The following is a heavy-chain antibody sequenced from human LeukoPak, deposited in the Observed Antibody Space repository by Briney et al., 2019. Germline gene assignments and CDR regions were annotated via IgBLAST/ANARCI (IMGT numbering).Heavy chain of an antibody. J-gene: IGHJ3*02. Sequence: GASVKVSCKASGYTFTSYGISWVRQAPGQGLERMGWINIYNGNTNYAQKLQGRVTMTTETSTSTAYMELRSLRSDDTAVYYCARERMGHSFDIWGQGTMVTVSS. CDR2: INIYNGNT. CDR1: GYTFTSYG. CDR3: ARERMGHSFDI. V-gene: IGHV1-18*01. D-gene: IGHD2-15*01.